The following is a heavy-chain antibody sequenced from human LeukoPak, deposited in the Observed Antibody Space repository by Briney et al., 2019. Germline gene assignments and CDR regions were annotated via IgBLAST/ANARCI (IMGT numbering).Heavy chain of an antibody. Sequence: PSQTLSLTCTVSGGSISSGDYYYSWIRQPPGKGLEWIGYIYYSGNTYYNPSLKSRVTISVDTSKNQFSLKLSSVTAADTAVYYCATDGERRLRGVLGYWGQGTLVTVSS. CDR2: IYYSGNT. CDR1: GGSISSGDYY. V-gene: IGHV4-30-4*01. CDR3: ATDGERRLRGVLGY. D-gene: IGHD3-10*01. J-gene: IGHJ4*02.